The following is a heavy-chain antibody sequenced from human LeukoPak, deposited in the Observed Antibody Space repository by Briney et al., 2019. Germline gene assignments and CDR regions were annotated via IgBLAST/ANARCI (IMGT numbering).Heavy chain of an antibody. Sequence: SETLSLTCAVYGGSFSGYYWSWIRQPPGKGLEWIGEINHSGSTNYNPSLKSRVTISVDTSKNQFSLKLSSVTAADTAVYYCARERWLEAFVIWGQGTMVTVSS. J-gene: IGHJ3*02. V-gene: IGHV4-34*01. CDR2: INHSGST. CDR1: GGSFSGYY. CDR3: ARERWLEAFVI. D-gene: IGHD5-12*01.